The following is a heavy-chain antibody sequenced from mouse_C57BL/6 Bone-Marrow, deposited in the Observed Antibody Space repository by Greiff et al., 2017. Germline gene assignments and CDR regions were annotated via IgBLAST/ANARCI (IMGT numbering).Heavy chain of an antibody. D-gene: IGHD2-5*01. CDR2: IYPGSGST. Sequence: QVQLQQPGAELVKPGASVKMSCKASGYTFTSYWITWVKQRPGQGLEWIGDIYPGSGSTNYNEKFESKATLTVDTSSSTAYMQLRSLTSEDSAVYYCARPYYSNYWCFDVWGTGTADTVAS. CDR1: GYTFTSYW. V-gene: IGHV1-55*01. CDR3: ARPYYSNYWCFDV. J-gene: IGHJ1*03.